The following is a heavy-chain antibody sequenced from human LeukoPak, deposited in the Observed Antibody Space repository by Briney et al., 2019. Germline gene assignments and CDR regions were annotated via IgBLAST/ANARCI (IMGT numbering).Heavy chain of an antibody. CDR2: IWYDGSNK. CDR3: ARDYFYSSGWYTLDY. Sequence: PGGSLRLSCAASGFTFSSYGMHWVRQAPGKGLEWVAVIWYDGSNKYYADSVKGGFTISRDNSKNTLYLQMNSLRAEDTAVYYCARDYFYSSGWYTLDYWGQGTLVTVSS. J-gene: IGHJ4*02. V-gene: IGHV3-33*01. CDR1: GFTFSSYG. D-gene: IGHD6-19*01.